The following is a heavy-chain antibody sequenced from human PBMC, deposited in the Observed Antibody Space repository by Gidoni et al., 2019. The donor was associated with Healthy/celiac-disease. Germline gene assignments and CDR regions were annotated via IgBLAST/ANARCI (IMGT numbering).Heavy chain of an antibody. CDR3: AREMVGATISPGHDAFDI. CDR1: GFTFSSYW. Sequence: EVQLVESGGGLVQPGGSLRLSCAASGFTFSSYWMHWVRQAPGKGLVWVSRINSDGSSTSYADSVKGRFTISRDNAKNTLYLQMNSLRAEDTAVYYCAREMVGATISPGHDAFDIWGQGTMVTVSS. V-gene: IGHV3-74*01. J-gene: IGHJ3*02. D-gene: IGHD1-26*01. CDR2: INSDGSST.